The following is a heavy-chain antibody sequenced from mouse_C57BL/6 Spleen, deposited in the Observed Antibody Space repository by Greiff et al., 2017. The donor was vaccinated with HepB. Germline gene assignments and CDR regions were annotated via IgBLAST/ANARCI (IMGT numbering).Heavy chain of an antibody. CDR3: ARAYYSNYYFDY. Sequence: VQLVESGPELVKPGASVKISCKASGYAFSSSWMNWVKQRPGKGLEWIGRIYPGDGDTNYNGKFKGKGTLTADKSSSTAYMQLSSLTSEDSAVYFCARAYYSNYYFDYWGQGTTLTVSS. V-gene: IGHV1-82*01. J-gene: IGHJ2*01. CDR2: IYPGDGDT. D-gene: IGHD2-5*01. CDR1: GYAFSSSW.